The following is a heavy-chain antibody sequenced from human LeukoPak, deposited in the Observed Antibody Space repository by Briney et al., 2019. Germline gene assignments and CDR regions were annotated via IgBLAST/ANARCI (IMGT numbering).Heavy chain of an antibody. V-gene: IGHV1-2*02. J-gene: IGHJ6*03. CDR1: GYTFTGYY. D-gene: IGHD2-21*01. CDR2: INRHTAGT. CDR3: ASGEHAYYFYYMDV. Sequence: ASVKVSCKASGYTFTGYYIHWARQAPGQGLEWIGWINRHTAGTNYAQKFQGRVTMTTDTSISTSYMELSRLRVDDTAMYYCASGEHAYYFYYMDVWGKGTTVIVSS.